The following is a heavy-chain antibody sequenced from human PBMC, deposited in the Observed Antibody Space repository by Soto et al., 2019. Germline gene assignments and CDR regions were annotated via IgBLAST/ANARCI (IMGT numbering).Heavy chain of an antibody. Sequence: QVQLVESGGGVVQPGRSLRLSCAASGSTFSSYGMHWVRQAPGKGLEWVAVISYDGSNKYYADSVKGRFTISRDNSKNTLYLQMNSLRAEDTAVYYCAKGSGSPPYWGQGTLVTVSS. D-gene: IGHD1-26*01. CDR2: ISYDGSNK. CDR1: GSTFSSYG. J-gene: IGHJ4*02. CDR3: AKGSGSPPY. V-gene: IGHV3-30*18.